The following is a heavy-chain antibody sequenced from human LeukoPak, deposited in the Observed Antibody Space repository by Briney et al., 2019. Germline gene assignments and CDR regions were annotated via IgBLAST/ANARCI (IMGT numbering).Heavy chain of an antibody. D-gene: IGHD3-10*01. CDR2: ISGSGGST. J-gene: IGHJ4*02. V-gene: IGHV3-23*01. Sequence: GGSLRLSCAASGFTFSCYAMSWGRQAPGKGLEWVSAISGSGGSTYYADSVKGRFTISRDNSKNTLYLQMNSLRAEDTAVYYCAKDLGGSGSYSGYFDYWGQGTLVTVSS. CDR1: GFTFSCYA. CDR3: AKDLGGSGSYSGYFDY.